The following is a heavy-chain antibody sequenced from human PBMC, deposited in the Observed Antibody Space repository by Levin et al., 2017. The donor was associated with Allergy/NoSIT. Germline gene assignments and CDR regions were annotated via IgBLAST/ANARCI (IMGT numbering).Heavy chain of an antibody. Sequence: GESLKISCAASGFTFSSYAMHWVRQAPGKGLEWVAVISYDGSNKYYADSVKGRFTISRDNSKNTLYLQMNSLRAEDTAVYYCARAARDLWFGELLLGLFDAFDIWGQGTMVTVSS. J-gene: IGHJ3*02. D-gene: IGHD3-10*01. CDR2: ISYDGSNK. CDR3: ARAARDLWFGELLLGLFDAFDI. V-gene: IGHV3-30-3*01. CDR1: GFTFSSYA.